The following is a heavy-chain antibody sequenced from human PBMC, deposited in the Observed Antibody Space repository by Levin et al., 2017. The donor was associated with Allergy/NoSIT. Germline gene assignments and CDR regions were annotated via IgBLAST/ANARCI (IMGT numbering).Heavy chain of an antibody. CDR2: ISYDGSNK. D-gene: IGHD3-9*01. V-gene: IGHV3-30*18. CDR3: AKDSVWRLTGDDGYFQH. Sequence: GGSLRLSCAASGFTFSSYGMHWVRQAPGKGLEWVAVISYDGSNKYYADSVKGRFTISRDNSKNTLYLQMNSLRAEDTAVYYCAKDSVWRLTGDDGYFQHWGQGTLVTVSS. J-gene: IGHJ1*01. CDR1: GFTFSSYG.